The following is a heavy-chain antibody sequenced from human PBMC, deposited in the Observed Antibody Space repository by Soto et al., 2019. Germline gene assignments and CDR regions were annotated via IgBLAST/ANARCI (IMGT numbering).Heavy chain of an antibody. Sequence: SVKVNCKSSGYALASYYMHWVRQAPGQGLEWMGIINPSGGSTSYAQKFQGRVTMTRDTSTSTVYMELSSLRSEDTAVYYCARSTTVRSYYYYGMDVWGQGTTVTVSS. CDR1: GYALASYY. CDR2: INPSGGST. J-gene: IGHJ6*02. V-gene: IGHV1-46*01. D-gene: IGHD4-4*01. CDR3: ARSTTVRSYYYYGMDV.